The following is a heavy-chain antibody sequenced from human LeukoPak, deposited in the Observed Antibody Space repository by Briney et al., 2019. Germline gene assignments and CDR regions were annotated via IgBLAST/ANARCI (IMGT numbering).Heavy chain of an antibody. CDR3: TLPWGSGSYYDY. Sequence: GGSLRLSCAASGFTFSNAWLNWVRQAPGKGLEWVGHIKSKTDGGTTDYAAPVNGRFTISRDDSKNTLFLQMNSLKTEDTAVYYCTLPWGSGSYYDYWGQGTLVTVSS. CDR1: GFTFSNAW. V-gene: IGHV3-15*01. D-gene: IGHD3-10*01. CDR2: IKSKTDGGTT. J-gene: IGHJ4*02.